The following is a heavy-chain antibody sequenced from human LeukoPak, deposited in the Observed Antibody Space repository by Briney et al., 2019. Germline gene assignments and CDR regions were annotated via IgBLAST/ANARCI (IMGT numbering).Heavy chain of an antibody. CDR3: AKDLSMGYCSGGSCGGTDY. J-gene: IGHJ4*02. CDR2: IRYDGSNK. D-gene: IGHD2-15*01. V-gene: IGHV3-30*02. Sequence: PGGSLRLSCAASGFTFSSYGMHWVRQAPGKGLEWVAFIRYDGSNKYYADSVKGRFTISRDNSKNTLYLQMNSLRAEDTAVYYCAKDLSMGYCSGGSCGGTDYWGQGTLVTVSS. CDR1: GFTFSSYG.